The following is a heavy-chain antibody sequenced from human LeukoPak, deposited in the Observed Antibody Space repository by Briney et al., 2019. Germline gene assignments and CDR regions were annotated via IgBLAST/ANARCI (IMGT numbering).Heavy chain of an antibody. J-gene: IGHJ5*02. V-gene: IGHV4-39*07. CDR3: ARVELVWFDP. CDR2: IYYSGST. D-gene: IGHD1-7*01. Sequence: SETLSLTCTVSGGSISSSSYYWGWIRQPPGKGLEWIGSIYYSGSTYYNPSLTSRVTISVDTSKNQFSLKLSSVTAADAAVYYCARVELVWFDPWGQGTLVTVSS. CDR1: GGSISSSSYY.